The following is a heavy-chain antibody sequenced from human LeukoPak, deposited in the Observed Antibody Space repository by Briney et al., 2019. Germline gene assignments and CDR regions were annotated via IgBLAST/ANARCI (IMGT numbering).Heavy chain of an antibody. J-gene: IGHJ4*02. D-gene: IGHD6-25*01. CDR3: AKDFGEQRLEYFDY. V-gene: IGHV3-9*01. CDR2: ISWNSGSI. CDR1: GFTFDDYA. Sequence: QPGRSLRLSCAASGFTFDDYAMHWVRQAPGKGLEWVSGISWNSGSIGYADSVKGRFTISRDNAKNSLYLQMNSLRAEDTALYYCAKDFGEQRLEYFDYWGQGTLVTVSS.